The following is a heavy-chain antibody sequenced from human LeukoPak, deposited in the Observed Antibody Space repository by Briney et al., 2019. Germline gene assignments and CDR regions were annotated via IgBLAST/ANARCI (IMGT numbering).Heavy chain of an antibody. CDR1: GYTFTSYW. D-gene: IGHD3-22*01. V-gene: IGHV5-51*01. Sequence: GESLKISCKGSGYTFTSYWIAWVRQMPGEGLEWMGIIYAGDSDTRYSPSFQGQITISADRSISTAYLQRSSLKASDTAMYYCARRVDSGFSFDFWGQGTLVTVSS. CDR3: ARRVDSGFSFDF. CDR2: IYAGDSDT. J-gene: IGHJ4*02.